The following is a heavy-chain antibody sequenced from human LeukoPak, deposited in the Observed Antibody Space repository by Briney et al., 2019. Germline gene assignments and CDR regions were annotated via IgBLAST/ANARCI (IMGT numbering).Heavy chain of an antibody. CDR2: ISYDGSNK. D-gene: IGHD5-18*01. Sequence: PGRSLRLSCAASGFTFSSYAIHWVRQAPGKGLEWVAVISYDGSNKYCADSVKGRFTISRDNAKNSLYLQMNSLRAEDTAMYYCARLVWDTTMADGDIDSWGQGTLLIVSS. CDR1: GFTFSSYA. CDR3: ARLVWDTTMADGDIDS. J-gene: IGHJ4*02. V-gene: IGHV3-30-3*01.